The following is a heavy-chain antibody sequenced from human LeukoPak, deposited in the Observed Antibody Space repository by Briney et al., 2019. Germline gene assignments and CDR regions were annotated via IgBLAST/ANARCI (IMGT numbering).Heavy chain of an antibody. V-gene: IGHV1-69*13. CDR2: VIPIFGTA. CDR3: ARDSPYSSSWYAPGVWFDP. D-gene: IGHD6-13*01. CDR1: RGTFSSYA. J-gene: IGHJ5*02. Sequence: GASVKVSCKASRGTFSSYAISSVREAPGQGLEWMGRVIPIFGTANYAQKFQGRVTITPDDTTSTAYMELSSLRSEDTAVYYCARDSPYSSSWYAPGVWFDPWGQGTLVTVSS.